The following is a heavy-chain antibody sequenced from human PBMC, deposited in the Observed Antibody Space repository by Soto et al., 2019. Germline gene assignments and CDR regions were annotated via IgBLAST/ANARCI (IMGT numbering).Heavy chain of an antibody. CDR1: GFIFRDYW. CDR3: ARDPWDY. Sequence: GGSLRLSCAASGFIFRDYWMTWVRQVPGKGLEWVANINQDGREKCYMDSVKGRFTISRDNAKNSLDLQMNSLRADDTAVYYCARDPWDYWGQGTLVTVSS. V-gene: IGHV3-7*01. CDR2: INQDGREK. J-gene: IGHJ4*02.